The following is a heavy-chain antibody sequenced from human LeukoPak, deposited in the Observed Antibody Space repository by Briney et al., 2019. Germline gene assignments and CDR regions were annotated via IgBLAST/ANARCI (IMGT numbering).Heavy chain of an antibody. V-gene: IGHV3-21*01. CDR3: ARGGVPAAMGWFDP. D-gene: IGHD2-2*01. CDR2: ISSSSPYI. Sequence: WGSLRLSCAASGFTLSSYSMSWVRQAPGKGLEWVSSISSSSPYIYYADSLRGRFTISRDNAKNSLYLQMNSLRAEDTAVYYCARGGVPAAMGWFDPWGQGTLVTVSS. CDR1: GFTLSSYS. J-gene: IGHJ5*02.